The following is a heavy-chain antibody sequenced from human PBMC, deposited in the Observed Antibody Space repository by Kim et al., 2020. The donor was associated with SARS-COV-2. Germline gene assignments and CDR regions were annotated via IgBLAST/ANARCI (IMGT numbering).Heavy chain of an antibody. CDR2: MNPNSGNT. Sequence: ASVKVSCKASGYTFTSYDINWVRQATGQGLEWMGWMNPNSGNTGYAQKFQGRVTMTRNTSISTAYMELSSLRSEDTAVYYCARRWDSYFPYYYGMDVWGQGTTVTVSS. J-gene: IGHJ6*02. D-gene: IGHD1-26*01. CDR3: ARRWDSYFPYYYGMDV. V-gene: IGHV1-8*01. CDR1: GYTFTSYD.